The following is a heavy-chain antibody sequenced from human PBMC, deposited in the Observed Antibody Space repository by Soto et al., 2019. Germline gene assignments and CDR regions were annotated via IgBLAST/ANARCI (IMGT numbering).Heavy chain of an antibody. J-gene: IGHJ6*04. D-gene: IGHD6-6*01. CDR2: INHSGST. V-gene: IGHV4-34*01. Sequence: QVQLQQWGAGLLKPSETLSLTCAVYGGSFSGYYWSWIRQPPGKGLEWIGEINHSGSTNYNPSLKSRVTISVSTSKNECSLKLSSVNAADTAVYYCARGERTPGSSRSSAVISDVWGKGTTVTVSS. CDR1: GGSFSGYY. CDR3: ARGERTPGSSRSSAVISDV.